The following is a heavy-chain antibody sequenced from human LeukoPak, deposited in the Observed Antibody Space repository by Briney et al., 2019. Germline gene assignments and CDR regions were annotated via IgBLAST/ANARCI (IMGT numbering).Heavy chain of an antibody. J-gene: IGHJ4*02. CDR1: GGTFSSYA. Sequence: SVKVSCKASGGTFSSYAISWVRQAPGQGLEWMGRIIPILGIANYAQKFQGRVTITADKSTSTAYMELSSLRSEDTAVYYCARAREEMATLFGWGQGTLVTVSS. V-gene: IGHV1-69*04. D-gene: IGHD5-24*01. CDR3: ARAREEMATLFG. CDR2: IIPILGIA.